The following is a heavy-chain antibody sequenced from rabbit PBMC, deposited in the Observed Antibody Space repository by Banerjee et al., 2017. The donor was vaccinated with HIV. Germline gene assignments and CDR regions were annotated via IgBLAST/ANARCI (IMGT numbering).Heavy chain of an antibody. CDR2: IYAGSSGRI. V-gene: IGHV1S40*01. D-gene: IGHD1-1*01. CDR1: GFSFSTSYY. CDR3: VRDAGDSGYSLLYYFNL. J-gene: IGHJ4*01. Sequence: QSLEESGGDLVKPGASLTLTCTASGFSFSTSYYMCWVRQAPGKGLEWIACIYAGSSGRIYYASWAKGRFTISKTSSTTVTLQMTTLTAADTATYFCVRDAGDSGYSLLYYFNLWGPGTLVTVS.